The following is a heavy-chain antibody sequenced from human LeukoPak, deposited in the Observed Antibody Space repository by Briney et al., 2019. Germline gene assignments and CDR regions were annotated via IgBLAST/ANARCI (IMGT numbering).Heavy chain of an antibody. CDR1: GFTVSSNY. CDR3: ARDRIGVYFDY. D-gene: IGHD2/OR15-2a*01. Sequence: GGSLRLSCAASGFTVSSNYMSWVRQAPGKGLEWVSVIYSGGSTYYADSVKGRFTISRDNSKNTLYLQMNSLRAEDTAVYYCARDRIGVYFDYWGQGTLVTVSS. J-gene: IGHJ4*02. V-gene: IGHV3-66*01. CDR2: IYSGGST.